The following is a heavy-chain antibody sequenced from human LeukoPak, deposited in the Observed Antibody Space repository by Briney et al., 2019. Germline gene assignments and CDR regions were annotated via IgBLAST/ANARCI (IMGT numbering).Heavy chain of an antibody. D-gene: IGHD3-22*01. Sequence: ASVKVSCKASGYTFTSYGISWVRQAPGQGLEWMGWISAYNGNTNNAQKLQGRVTMTTDTSTSTAYMELRSLRSDDTAVYYCARESGAYDSSGYYVYWGQGTLVTVSS. J-gene: IGHJ4*02. CDR3: ARESGAYDSSGYYVY. CDR1: GYTFTSYG. CDR2: ISAYNGNT. V-gene: IGHV1-18*01.